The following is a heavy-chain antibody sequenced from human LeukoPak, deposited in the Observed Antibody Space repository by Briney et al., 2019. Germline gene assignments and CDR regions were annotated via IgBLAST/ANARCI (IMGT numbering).Heavy chain of an antibody. CDR1: GFTFSLYW. CDR2: IKKDGSEK. J-gene: IGHJ4*02. CDR3: ARDGDTSGYTD. V-gene: IGHV3-7*01. Sequence: GGSLRLSCAASGFTFSLYWMSWVRQAPGKGLEWVANIKKDGSEKYYVDSVKGRFTISRDNAKNSLYLQMNSLRADDTAVYYCARDGDTSGYTDWGQGTLVTVSS. D-gene: IGHD3-22*01.